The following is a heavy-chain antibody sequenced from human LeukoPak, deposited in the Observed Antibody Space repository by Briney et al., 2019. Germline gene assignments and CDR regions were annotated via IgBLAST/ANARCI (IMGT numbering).Heavy chain of an antibody. J-gene: IGHJ6*03. D-gene: IGHD3-3*01. CDR3: ARDTTYYDFWSGSSPDYYYYMDV. CDR1: GYTFSNYY. CDR2: ISGYNGNT. V-gene: IGHV1-18*01. Sequence: ASVKVSRKASGYTFSNYYISWVRQAPGQGLEWMGWISGYNGNTNYAQKLQGRVTMTTDTSTSTAYMELRSLRSEDTAVYYCARDTTYYDFWSGSSPDYYYYMDVWGKGTTVTVSS.